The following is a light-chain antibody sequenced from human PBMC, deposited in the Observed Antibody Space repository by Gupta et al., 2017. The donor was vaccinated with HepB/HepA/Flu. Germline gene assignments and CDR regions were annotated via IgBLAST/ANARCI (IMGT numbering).Light chain of an antibody. CDR2: EVN. CDR3: CSVVVGNTYV. Sequence: QSALTQPPSASGSPGQSVTISCTGASSDIGYSNYVSWYQQHPGKAPKLMIYEVNKRPSGVPDRFSGSKSGNTASLTVSGLQAEDEADYYCCSVVVGNTYVFGSGTKVTVL. CDR1: SSDIGYSNY. V-gene: IGLV2-8*01. J-gene: IGLJ1*01.